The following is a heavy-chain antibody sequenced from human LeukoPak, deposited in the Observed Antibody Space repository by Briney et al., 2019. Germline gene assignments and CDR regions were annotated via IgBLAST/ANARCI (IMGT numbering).Heavy chain of an antibody. V-gene: IGHV2-5*01. CDR3: AHAPPAGYDFWSGYYGYAFDI. CDR1: GFSLSTSGVG. D-gene: IGHD3-3*01. Sequence: SGPTLVKPTQTLTLTCTFSGFSLSTSGVGVGWIRQPPGKALEWLALIYWNDDKRYSPSLKSRLTITKDTSKNQVVLTMTNMDPVDTATYYCAHAPPAGYDFWSGYYGYAFDIWGQGTMVTVSS. J-gene: IGHJ3*02. CDR2: IYWNDDK.